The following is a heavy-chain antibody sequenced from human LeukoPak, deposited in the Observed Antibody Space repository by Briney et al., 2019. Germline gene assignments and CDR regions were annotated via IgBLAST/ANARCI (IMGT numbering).Heavy chain of an antibody. V-gene: IGHV1-69*13. CDR2: IIPIFGTA. D-gene: IGHD3-10*01. J-gene: IGHJ6*02. CDR1: GGTFSSYA. CDR3: ARDRGIFGGDYYYGMDV. Sequence: SVKVSCKASGGTFSSYAISWVRQAPGQGLEWMGGIIPIFGTANYAQKFQGRVTITADESTSTAYMELSSLRSEDTAVYYCARDRGIFGGDYYYGMDVWGQGTTVTVSS.